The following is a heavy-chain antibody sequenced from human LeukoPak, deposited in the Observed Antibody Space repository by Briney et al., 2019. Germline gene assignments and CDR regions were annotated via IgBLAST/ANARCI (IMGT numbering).Heavy chain of an antibody. J-gene: IGHJ4*02. CDR1: GFTFSAYY. D-gene: IGHD1-1*01. CDR2: ISSSGSTI. V-gene: IGHV3-11*01. Sequence: GGSLRLSCAASGFTFSAYYMSWIRQAPGKGLEWVSYISSSGSTIYYADSVKGRFTISRDNTKKSLYLQMNSLRAEDTAVYYCATDRLDDPLGYWGQGTLVTVSS. CDR3: ATDRLDDPLGY.